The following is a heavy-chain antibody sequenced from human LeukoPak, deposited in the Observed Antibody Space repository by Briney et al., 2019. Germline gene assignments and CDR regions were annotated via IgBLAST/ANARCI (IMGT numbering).Heavy chain of an antibody. CDR3: ARHMATYYYDSSGYYAFDY. CDR1: GGSINSYY. J-gene: IGHJ4*02. V-gene: IGHV4-59*08. Sequence: SETLSLTCTVSGGSINSYYWSWIRQSPGKGLDWIGEIYYSGSTNYNPSLKSRVTISVDTSKNQFSLKLSSVTAADTAVYYCARHMATYYYDSSGYYAFDYWGQGTLVTVSS. D-gene: IGHD3-22*01. CDR2: IYYSGST.